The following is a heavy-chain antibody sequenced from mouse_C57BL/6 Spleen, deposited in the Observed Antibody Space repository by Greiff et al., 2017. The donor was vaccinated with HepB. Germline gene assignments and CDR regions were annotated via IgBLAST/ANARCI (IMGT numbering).Heavy chain of an antibody. Sequence: VQLQQPGTELVKPGASVKLSCQASGYTFTSYWMHWVKQRPVQGLEWIGNINPCNGGTNYNEKFKSKATLTVDKSSSTAYMQLSSLTSEDSAVYYCARSGYYDYDGSYFDYWGQGTTLTVSS. V-gene: IGHV1-53*01. D-gene: IGHD2-4*01. CDR3: ARSGYYDYDGSYFDY. J-gene: IGHJ2*01. CDR1: GYTFTSYW. CDR2: INPCNGGT.